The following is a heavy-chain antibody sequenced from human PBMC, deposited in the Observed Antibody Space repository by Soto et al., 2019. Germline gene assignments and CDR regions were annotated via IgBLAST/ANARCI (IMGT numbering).Heavy chain of an antibody. D-gene: IGHD2-2*02. CDR1: VFTFSDYY. CDR3: ARNIVVVPAAIPHDAFDI. J-gene: IGHJ3*02. V-gene: IGHV3-11*06. CDR2: ISSSSSYT. Sequence: GGALKLSCAASVFTFSDYYMSWIRQAPGKGLEWVSYISSSSSYTNYADSVKGRFTVSRDNAKNSLYLQMNSLRAEDTAVYYCARNIVVVPAAIPHDAFDIWGQGTMVTVSS.